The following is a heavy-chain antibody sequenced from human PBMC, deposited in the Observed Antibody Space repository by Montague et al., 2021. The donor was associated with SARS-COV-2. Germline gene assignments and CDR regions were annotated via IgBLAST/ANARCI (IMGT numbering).Heavy chain of an antibody. Sequence: SETLSLTCTVSGASISSSSYYWGWLRQPPGMGLEWIGFKYYSGSTYYNPTLKSRVTISVDTYKNQLSLKLSSVTAADTAVYDCATLPSSITIFGVVQGYYFDDWGQGTLVTVSS. J-gene: IGHJ4*02. CDR3: ATLPSSITIFGVVQGYYFDD. CDR1: GASISSSSYY. D-gene: IGHD3-3*01. CDR2: KYYSGST. V-gene: IGHV4-39*01.